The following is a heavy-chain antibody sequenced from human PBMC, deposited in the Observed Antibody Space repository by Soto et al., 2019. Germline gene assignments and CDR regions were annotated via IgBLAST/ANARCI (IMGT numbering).Heavy chain of an antibody. CDR2: IYWDDDK. Sequence: QITLRDSGPTLVKPTQTLTLTCSFSGFSISTNRMGVSWIRQPPGKALVWLALIYWDDDKRYSPSLKTRLTVAKDTTKHQVVLTINNMDPVDTATYFCARRNAANQAYLWGQGTLVTVS. V-gene: IGHV2-5*02. D-gene: IGHD6-13*01. J-gene: IGHJ5*02. CDR3: ARRNAANQAYL. CDR1: GFSISTNRMG.